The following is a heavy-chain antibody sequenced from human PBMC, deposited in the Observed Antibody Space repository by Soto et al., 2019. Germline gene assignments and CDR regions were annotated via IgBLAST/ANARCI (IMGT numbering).Heavy chain of an antibody. V-gene: IGHV6-1*01. CDR1: GYRFSRSSAA. CDR3: VRGSGGSLDY. CDR2: TYYRSKWYN. Sequence: SKPLSITCAISGYRFSRSSAAWTWVRQSPSRGLEWLGRTYYRSKWYNEYTVSVKSRITINPDTSKNQVSLQLNSVTPEDTAVYYCVRGSGGSLDYWGQGTRVTVSA. J-gene: IGHJ4*02. D-gene: IGHD2-15*01.